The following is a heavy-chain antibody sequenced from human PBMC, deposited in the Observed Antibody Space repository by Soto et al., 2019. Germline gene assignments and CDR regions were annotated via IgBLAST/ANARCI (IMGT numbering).Heavy chain of an antibody. D-gene: IGHD6-19*01. Sequence: SVKVSCKASGGTFSSYAISWVRQAPGQGLEWMGGIIPIFGTANYAQKFQGRVTITADESTSIAYMELSSLRAEDTAVYYCASGIALAGGYWGQGTTVTVSS. J-gene: IGHJ6*02. CDR1: GGTFSSYA. CDR2: IIPIFGTA. CDR3: ASGIALAGGY. V-gene: IGHV1-69*13.